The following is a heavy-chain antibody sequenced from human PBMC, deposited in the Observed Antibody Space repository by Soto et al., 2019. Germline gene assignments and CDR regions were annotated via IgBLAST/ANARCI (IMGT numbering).Heavy chain of an antibody. D-gene: IGHD6-13*01. CDR3: AHSRTGIPAAGTMFDP. CDR1: GFSLSTSGVG. CDR2: IYWDDDK. Sequence: QITLKESGPTLVKPTQTLTLTCTFSGFSLSTSGVGVGWIRQPPGKALEWLALIYWDDDKRYSPSLKSRLTITKDTSKNQVVLTMTNMDPVDTATYCCAHSRTGIPAAGTMFDPWGQGTLVTVSS. V-gene: IGHV2-5*02. J-gene: IGHJ5*02.